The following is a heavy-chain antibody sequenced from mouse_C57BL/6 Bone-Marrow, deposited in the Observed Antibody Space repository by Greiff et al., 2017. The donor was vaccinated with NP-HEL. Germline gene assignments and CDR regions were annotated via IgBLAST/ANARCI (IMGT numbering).Heavy chain of an antibody. CDR2: INYDGSST. J-gene: IGHJ4*01. CDR3: AREGGLRRRTYAMDY. D-gene: IGHD2-4*01. Sequence: EVQRVESEGGLVQPGSSMKLSCTASGFTFSDYYMAWVRQVPEKGLEWVANINYDGSSTYYLDSLKNRFIISRDNAKNILYLQMSSLKSEDTATYYCAREGGLRRRTYAMDYWGQGTSVTVSS. CDR1: GFTFSDYY. V-gene: IGHV5-16*01.